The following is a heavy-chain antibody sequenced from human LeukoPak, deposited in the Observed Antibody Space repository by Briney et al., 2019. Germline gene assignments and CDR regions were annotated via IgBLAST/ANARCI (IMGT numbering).Heavy chain of an antibody. CDR3: ARADSSGWDLDY. D-gene: IGHD6-19*01. V-gene: IGHV1-69*04. J-gene: IGHJ4*02. CDR1: GGTFSSYA. CDR2: IIPILGIA. Sequence: ASVKVSCKASGGTFSSYAISWVRQAPGQGLEWMGRIIPILGIANYAQKFQGRVTITADKSTSTAYMELSSLRSEDTAVYYCARADSSGWDLDYWGQGTLVTVSS.